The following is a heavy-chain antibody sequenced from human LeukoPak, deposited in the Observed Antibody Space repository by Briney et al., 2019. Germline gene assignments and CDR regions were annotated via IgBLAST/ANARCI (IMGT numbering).Heavy chain of an antibody. CDR2: IIPIFGTA. J-gene: IGHJ4*02. CDR3: AACSGGSCYIVY. CDR1: GGTFSSYA. V-gene: IGHV1-69*01. D-gene: IGHD2-15*01. Sequence: SVKVSCKASGGTFSSYAISWVRQAPGQGLEWMGGIIPIFGTADYAQKFQGRVTITADESTSTAYMELSSLRSEDTAVYYCAACSGGSCYIVYWGQGTLVTVSS.